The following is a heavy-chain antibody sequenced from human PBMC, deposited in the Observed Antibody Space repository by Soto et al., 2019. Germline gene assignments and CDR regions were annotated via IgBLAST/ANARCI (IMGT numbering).Heavy chain of an antibody. CDR3: ARLDCSGGSCYPYYFEH. D-gene: IGHD2-15*01. J-gene: IGHJ4*02. Sequence: EVQLVESGGGLVQPGGSLELSCAASGFTFSASAMHWVRQASGKGLEWVGRIRSNGRSAYAASMQGRFTISRDDSKKTAYLQLNSLITDDTAVYYCARLDCSGGSCYPYYFEHWGQGALVTVSA. CDR1: GFTFSASA. V-gene: IGHV3-73*02. CDR2: IRSNGRS.